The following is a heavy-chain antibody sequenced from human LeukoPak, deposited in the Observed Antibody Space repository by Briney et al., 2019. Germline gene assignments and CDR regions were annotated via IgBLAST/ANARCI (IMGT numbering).Heavy chain of an antibody. Sequence: PGGSLRLSCAASGFTFSSYAMHWVRQAPGKGLEWVAVISYDGSNKYYADSVKGRFTISRDNSKNTLYLQMNSLRAEDTAVYYCARGGSPIAVAGTIDYWGQGTLVTVSS. CDR2: ISYDGSNK. CDR1: GFTFSSYA. J-gene: IGHJ4*02. D-gene: IGHD6-19*01. CDR3: ARGGSPIAVAGTIDY. V-gene: IGHV3-30-3*01.